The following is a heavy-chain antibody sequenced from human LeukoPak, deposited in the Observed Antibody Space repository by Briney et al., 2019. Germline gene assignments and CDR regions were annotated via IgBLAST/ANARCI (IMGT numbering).Heavy chain of an antibody. CDR3: ARVYCSGGSCWRVPGFMDV. D-gene: IGHD2-15*01. Sequence: GASVKVSCKASGYTFTSYGISWVRQAPGQGLEWMGWISAYNGNTNYAQKLQGRVTMTTDTSTSTAYMELRSLRSDDTAVYYCARVYCSGGSCWRVPGFMDVWGKGTTVTVSS. V-gene: IGHV1-18*01. J-gene: IGHJ6*03. CDR2: ISAYNGNT. CDR1: GYTFTSYG.